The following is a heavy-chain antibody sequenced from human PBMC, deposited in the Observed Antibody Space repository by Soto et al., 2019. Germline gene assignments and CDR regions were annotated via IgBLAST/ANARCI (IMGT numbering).Heavy chain of an antibody. CDR3: AREGDCSGGSCSPFDY. CDR2: IIPILGIA. CDR1: GGTFSSYT. J-gene: IGHJ4*02. D-gene: IGHD2-15*01. V-gene: IGHV1-69*08. Sequence: QVQLVQSGAEVKKPGSSVKVSCKASGGTFSSYTISWVRQAPGQGLEWMGRIIPILGIANYAQKFQGRVTITANKSTSTAYMELSSLRSEDTAVYYCAREGDCSGGSCSPFDYWGQGTPVTVSS.